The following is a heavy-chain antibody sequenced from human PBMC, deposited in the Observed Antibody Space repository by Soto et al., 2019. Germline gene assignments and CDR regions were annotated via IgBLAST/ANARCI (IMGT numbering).Heavy chain of an antibody. D-gene: IGHD6-19*01. J-gene: IGHJ4*02. CDR1: GYTFTSYA. Sequence: GTSVKVSCKASGYTFTSYAMHWVRQAPGQRLEWMGWINAGNGNTKYSQKFQGRVTITRDTSASTAYMELSSLRSEDTAVYYCARDLRQWLAYRDPRFDYWGQGTLVTVSS. V-gene: IGHV1-3*01. CDR3: ARDLRQWLAYRDPRFDY. CDR2: INAGNGNT.